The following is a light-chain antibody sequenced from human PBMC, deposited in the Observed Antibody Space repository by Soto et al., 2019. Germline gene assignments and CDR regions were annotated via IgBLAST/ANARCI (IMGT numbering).Light chain of an antibody. J-gene: IGKJ5*01. CDR1: QDISNY. CDR3: QQYDNLPIT. Sequence: DIQMTQSPSSLSASVGDRVPITCQASQDISNYLNWYQQKPGKAPKLLIYDASNLETGFPSRFSGSGSGPDFTFTISSLQPEDIATYYCQQYDNLPITVGQGTRLEIK. V-gene: IGKV1-33*01. CDR2: DAS.